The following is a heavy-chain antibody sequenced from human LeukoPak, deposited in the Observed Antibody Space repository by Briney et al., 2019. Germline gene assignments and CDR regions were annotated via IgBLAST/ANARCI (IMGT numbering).Heavy chain of an antibody. CDR1: GGSIRNYY. Sequence: SETLSLTCIVSGGSIRNYYWSWIRQPAGKGLEWIGRIFISRNTDYNPPLKSRVTVSVDTHNNQFSLGQASVTAADTAVYYCARESKSYDGSGYYHDYWGQGTLVSVSS. CDR2: IFISRNT. V-gene: IGHV4-4*07. D-gene: IGHD3-22*01. J-gene: IGHJ4*02. CDR3: ARESKSYDGSGYYHDY.